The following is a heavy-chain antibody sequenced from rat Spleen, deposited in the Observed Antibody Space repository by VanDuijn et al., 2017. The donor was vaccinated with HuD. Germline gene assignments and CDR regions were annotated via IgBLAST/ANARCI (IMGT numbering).Heavy chain of an antibody. J-gene: IGHJ3*01. Sequence: EVQLVESDGGLVQPGRSLKLSCAASGFTFSDYGVAWVRQAPTKGLEWVATISYGDSSGHSGTYYRDSVKGRFTISSDNAKSTLSLEMDSLRSEDTATYYCARQADNYGWLAYWGQGTLGTISS. CDR2: ISYGDSSGHSGT. CDR3: ARQADNYGWLAY. CDR1: GFTFSDYG. D-gene: IGHD1-10*01. V-gene: IGHV5-29*01.